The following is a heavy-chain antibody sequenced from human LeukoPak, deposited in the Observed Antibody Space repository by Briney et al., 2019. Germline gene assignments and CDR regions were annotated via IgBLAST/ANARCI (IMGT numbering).Heavy chain of an antibody. CDR3: ARDADYDILTGYPTTYGMDV. CDR1: GFTFGSYS. V-gene: IGHV3-21*01. J-gene: IGHJ6*02. Sequence: GGSLRLSCAASGFTFGSYSMNWVRQAPGKGLEWVSSISSSSSYIYYADSVKGRFTISRDNAKNSLYLQMNSLRAEDTAVNYCARDADYDILTGYPTTYGMDVWGQGTTVTVSS. D-gene: IGHD3-9*01. CDR2: ISSSSSYI.